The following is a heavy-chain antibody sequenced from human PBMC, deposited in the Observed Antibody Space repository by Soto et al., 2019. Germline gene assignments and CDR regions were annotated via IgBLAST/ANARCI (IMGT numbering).Heavy chain of an antibody. J-gene: IGHJ5*02. Sequence: SETLSLTCAVAGGAIRSSNWWSWFLQPPVNGLDLIGEIYHIGSTNYNPSLKSRVTISLYNSKNHFSLKLISLTAAYTALYYCARGDIAAAGPDWFDPWGQRTLVTVS. V-gene: IGHV4-4*02. CDR2: IYHIGST. CDR1: GGAIRSSNW. D-gene: IGHD6-13*01. CDR3: ARGDIAAAGPDWFDP.